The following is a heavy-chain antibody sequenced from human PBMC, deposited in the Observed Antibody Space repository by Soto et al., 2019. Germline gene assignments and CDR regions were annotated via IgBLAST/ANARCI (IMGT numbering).Heavy chain of an antibody. CDR1: GFTLSNAW. Sequence: EVQLVESGGGLVKPGGSLRLSCAASGFTLSNAWMTWVRQAPGKGLEWVGRTKSKSEAGTTDYAAPVKGRFTISRDDSKNTLYLQMNSLKTEDTAVYYCATFKVGYWRQGTLVTVSS. CDR2: TKSKSEAGTT. CDR3: ATFKVGY. V-gene: IGHV3-15*01. J-gene: IGHJ4*02.